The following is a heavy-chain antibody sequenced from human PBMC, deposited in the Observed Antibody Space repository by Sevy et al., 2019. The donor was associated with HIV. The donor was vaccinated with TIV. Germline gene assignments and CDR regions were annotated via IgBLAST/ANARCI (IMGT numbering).Heavy chain of an antibody. CDR2: IWYDGSNK. V-gene: IGHV3-33*01. CDR3: ARGLTGGYSDGNYYFDY. D-gene: IGHD5-18*01. CDR1: GFTFSSYG. Sequence: GGSLRLSCAASGFTFSSYGMHWVRQAPGKGLEWVAVIWYDGSNKYYADSVKGRFTISRDNSKNTLYLQMNSLRAEDTAVYYCARGLTGGYSDGNYYFDYWGQGTLVTVSS. J-gene: IGHJ4*02.